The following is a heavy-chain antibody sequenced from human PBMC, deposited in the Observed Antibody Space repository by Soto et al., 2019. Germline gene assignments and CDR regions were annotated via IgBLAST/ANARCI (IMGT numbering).Heavy chain of an antibody. CDR3: ARAEYCSGGSCYLQAGAFYI. Sequence: SETLSLTCTVSGGSISSYYWSWIRQPPGKGLEWIGYIYYSGSTNYNPSLKSRVTISVDTSKNQFSLKLSSVTAADTAVYYCARAEYCSGGSCYLQAGAFYIWGQGTMVTVSS. V-gene: IGHV4-59*01. CDR1: GGSISSYY. CDR2: IYYSGST. J-gene: IGHJ3*02. D-gene: IGHD2-15*01.